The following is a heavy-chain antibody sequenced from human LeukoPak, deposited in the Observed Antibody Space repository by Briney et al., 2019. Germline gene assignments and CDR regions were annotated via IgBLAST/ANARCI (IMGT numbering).Heavy chain of an antibody. CDR2: INPNSAGT. V-gene: IGHV1-2*06. J-gene: IGHJ4*02. D-gene: IGHD3-10*01. CDR3: ARAGWFGESDYFDY. CDR1: GYTFTGYY. Sequence: ASVKVSXKASGYTFTGYYMHWVRQAPGQGLEWMGRINPNSAGTNYAQKFQGRVTMTRDTSISTAYMELSRLRSDDTAVYYCARAGWFGESDYFDYWGQGTLVTVSS.